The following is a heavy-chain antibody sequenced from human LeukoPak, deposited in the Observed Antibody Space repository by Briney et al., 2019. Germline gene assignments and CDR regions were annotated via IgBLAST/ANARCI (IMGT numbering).Heavy chain of an antibody. Sequence: ASVKVSCKASGYTFTSYYIHWVRQAAGQGLEWMGRINPNSGGTNYAQRFQGRVTMTRDTSISTAYMDLSRLRSDDTGVYYCARDSSTYYYSGVDAWGQGTTVTVS. D-gene: IGHD5/OR15-5a*01. CDR3: ARDSSTYYYSGVDA. CDR2: INPNSGGT. V-gene: IGHV1-2*05. CDR1: GYTFTSYY. J-gene: IGHJ6*02.